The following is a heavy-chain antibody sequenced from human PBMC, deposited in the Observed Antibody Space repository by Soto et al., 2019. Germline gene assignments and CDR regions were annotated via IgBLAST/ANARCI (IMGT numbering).Heavy chain of an antibody. Sequence: QVQLQESGPGLVKPSQTLSLTCTVSGGPISSDSYYWSWIRQHPGKGLEWIGYIYYSGTTYDNPSLMGRVTISVDTSKNQFSLKLISVTAADTAVYYCARDSSMAKGTGNFDYWGQGTLVTVSS. CDR2: IYYSGTT. D-gene: IGHD3-10*01. CDR1: GGPISSDSYY. J-gene: IGHJ4*02. CDR3: ARDSSMAKGTGNFDY. V-gene: IGHV4-31*03.